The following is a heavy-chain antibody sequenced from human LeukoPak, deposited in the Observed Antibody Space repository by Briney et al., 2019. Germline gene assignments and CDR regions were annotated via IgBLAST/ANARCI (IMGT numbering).Heavy chain of an antibody. J-gene: IGHJ5*02. Sequence: GASVKVSCKASGYTFTSYDINWVRQATGQGLEWMRWMNPNSGNTGYAQKFQGRVTMTRNTSISTAYMELSSLRSEDTAVYYCARGGNCSSTSCYTRWFDPWGQGTLVTVSS. CDR1: GYTFTSYD. CDR3: ARGGNCSSTSCYTRWFDP. CDR2: MNPNSGNT. D-gene: IGHD2-2*02. V-gene: IGHV1-8*01.